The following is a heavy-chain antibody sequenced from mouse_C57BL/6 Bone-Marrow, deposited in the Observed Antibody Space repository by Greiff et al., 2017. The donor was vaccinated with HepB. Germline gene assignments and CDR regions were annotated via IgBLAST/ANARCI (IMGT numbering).Heavy chain of an antibody. D-gene: IGHD1-1*01. CDR2: INPSNGGT. CDR3: ARSVPPSSTVALGPY. Sequence: VQLQQPGTELVKPGASVKLSCKASGYTFTSYWMHWVKQRPGQGLEWIGNINPSNGGTNYNEKFKSKATLTVDKSSSTAYMQLSSLTSEDSAVYYCARSVPPSSTVALGPYWGQGTTLPVSS. J-gene: IGHJ2*01. CDR1: GYTFTSYW. V-gene: IGHV1-53*01.